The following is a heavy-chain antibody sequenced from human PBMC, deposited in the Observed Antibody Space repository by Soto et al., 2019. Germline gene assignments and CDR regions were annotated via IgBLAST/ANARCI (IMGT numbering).Heavy chain of an antibody. V-gene: IGHV4-34*01. CDR1: GGSFSGYY. D-gene: IGHD5-12*01. J-gene: IGHJ4*02. CDR2: INHSGST. CDR3: ARAYGGYADY. Sequence: SETLSLTCAVYGGSFSGYYWSWIRQPPGKGLEWIGEINHSGSTNYNPSLKSRVTISVDTSKNQFSLKLSSVTAADTAVYYCARAYGGYADYWGQGALVTSPQ.